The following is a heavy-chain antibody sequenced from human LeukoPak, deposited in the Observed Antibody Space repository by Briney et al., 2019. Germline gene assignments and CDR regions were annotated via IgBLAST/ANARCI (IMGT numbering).Heavy chain of an antibody. J-gene: IGHJ4*02. CDR2: IYTSGST. D-gene: IGHD3-22*01. CDR1: DGSIGSYY. CDR3: ARHLFGSGYYPDY. Sequence: SETLSLTCTVSDGSIGSYYWSWIRQPAGKGLEWIGRIYTSGSTNYNPSLKSRVTISVDTSKNQFSLKLTSVTATDTAVYYCARHLFGSGYYPDYWGQGTLVTVSS. V-gene: IGHV4-4*07.